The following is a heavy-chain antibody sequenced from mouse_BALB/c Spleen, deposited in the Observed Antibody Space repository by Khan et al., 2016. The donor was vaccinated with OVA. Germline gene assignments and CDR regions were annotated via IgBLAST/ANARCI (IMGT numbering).Heavy chain of an antibody. CDR3: AKRYAMDY. CDR2: ISYSGTT. Sequence: EVKLEESGPGLVKPSQSLSLTCTVTGYSITSDYAWNWIRQFPGNKLEWMGYISYSGTTSYNPSLKSRISITRDTSKNQFFLQLNSVTTEDTATYSCAKRYAMDYWGQGTSVTVSS. J-gene: IGHJ4*01. V-gene: IGHV3-2*02. CDR1: GYSITSDYA.